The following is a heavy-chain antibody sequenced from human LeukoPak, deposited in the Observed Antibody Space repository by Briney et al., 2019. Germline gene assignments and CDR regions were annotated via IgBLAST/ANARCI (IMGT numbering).Heavy chain of an antibody. D-gene: IGHD3-22*01. CDR2: IYTSGST. Sequence: SETLSLTCTVSGGSISSYYWSWIRQPAGKGLEWIGRIYTSGSTYYNPSLKSRVTISVDTSKNQFPLKLSSVTAADTAVYYCASYDSSGYYRYYFDYWGQGTLVTVSS. CDR1: GGSISSYY. J-gene: IGHJ4*02. V-gene: IGHV4-4*07. CDR3: ASYDSSGYYRYYFDY.